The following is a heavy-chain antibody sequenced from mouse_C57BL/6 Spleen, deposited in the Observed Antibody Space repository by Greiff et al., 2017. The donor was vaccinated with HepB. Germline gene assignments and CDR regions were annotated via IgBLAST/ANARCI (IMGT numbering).Heavy chain of an antibody. J-gene: IGHJ3*01. D-gene: IGHD2-3*01. CDR1: GYTFTDYY. Sequence: EVQLQQSGPELVKPGASVKISCKASGYTFTDYYMNWVKQSHGKSLEWIGDINPNNGGTSYNQKFKGKATLTVDKSSSTAYMELRSLTSEDSAVYYCARRDGYLAWFDYWGQGTLVTVSA. V-gene: IGHV1-26*01. CDR3: ARRDGYLAWFDY. CDR2: INPNNGGT.